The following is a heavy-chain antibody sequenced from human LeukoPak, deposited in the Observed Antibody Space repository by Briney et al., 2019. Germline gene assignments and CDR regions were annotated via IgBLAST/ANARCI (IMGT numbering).Heavy chain of an antibody. J-gene: IGHJ3*02. CDR2: INHSGST. D-gene: IGHD2-15*01. V-gene: IGHV4-34*01. CDR1: GGSFSGYY. Sequence: PSETLSLTCAVYGGSFSGYYWSWIRQPPGKGLEWIGEINHSGSTNYNPSLKSRVTISVDTSKNQFSLKLSSVTAADTAVYYCARGWGVVVAANDAIDIWGQGTMVTVSS. CDR3: ARGWGVVVAANDAIDI.